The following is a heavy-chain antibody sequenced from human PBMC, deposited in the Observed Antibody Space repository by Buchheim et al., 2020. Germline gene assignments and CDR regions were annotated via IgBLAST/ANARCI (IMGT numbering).Heavy chain of an antibody. CDR1: GYSFSSYW. Sequence: EVQLVQSGAEVKKPGESLRISCEGSGYSFSSYWITWVRQVPGKGLEWMGRMDPSDGYTNYSPSFQGHVTMSADKSVTTAYPQWSSLKASDTAIYFCARVRRGGSRPDFWGQGTL. J-gene: IGHJ4*02. CDR3: ARVRRGGSRPDF. D-gene: IGHD2-15*01. V-gene: IGHV5-10-1*01. CDR2: MDPSDGYT.